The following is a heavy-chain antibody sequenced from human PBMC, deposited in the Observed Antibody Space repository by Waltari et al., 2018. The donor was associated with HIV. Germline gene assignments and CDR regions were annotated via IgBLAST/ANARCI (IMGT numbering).Heavy chain of an antibody. CDR1: GNSMSSKY. Sequence: QVQLQESGPGLVKPLETLSLTCAVSGNSMSSKYWSWIRQPPGKRLEWIGRIYGSGWDTDYNPSLSSRVTISADTSKSQFSLKLNSVTAADTAVYFCGRCGPPRHCSGSGCYDIRFDVWGPGVLVTVSS. CDR3: GRCGPPRHCSGSGCYDIRFDV. J-gene: IGHJ5*02. V-gene: IGHV4-4*07. CDR2: IYGSGWDT. D-gene: IGHD2-8*02.